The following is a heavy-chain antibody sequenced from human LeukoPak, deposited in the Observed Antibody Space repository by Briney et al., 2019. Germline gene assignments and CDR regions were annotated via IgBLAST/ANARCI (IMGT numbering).Heavy chain of an antibody. V-gene: IGHV4-59*01. J-gene: IGHJ3*02. Sequence: SETLSLTCTVSGGSISSYYWSWIRRPPGKGLEWIGYIYYSGSTNYNPSLKSRVTISVDTSKNQFSLKLSSVTAADTAVYYCARGFDSSSGWYPAFDIWGHGTMGTVSS. D-gene: IGHD6-19*01. CDR2: IYYSGST. CDR3: ARGFDSSSGWYPAFDI. CDR1: GGSISSYY.